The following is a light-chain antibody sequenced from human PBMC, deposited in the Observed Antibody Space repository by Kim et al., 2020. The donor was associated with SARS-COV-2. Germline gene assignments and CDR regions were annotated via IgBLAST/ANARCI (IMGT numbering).Light chain of an antibody. J-gene: IGKJ1*01. V-gene: IGKV1-5*01. CDR3: QQYNSYSRT. CDR2: DAS. Sequence: ASVGDRVTLTCRASQSISSWLAWYQQKPGKAPKLLIYDASSWESGVPSRFSGSGSGTEFTLTISSLQPDDFATYYCQQYNSYSRTFGQGTEVEIK. CDR1: QSISSW.